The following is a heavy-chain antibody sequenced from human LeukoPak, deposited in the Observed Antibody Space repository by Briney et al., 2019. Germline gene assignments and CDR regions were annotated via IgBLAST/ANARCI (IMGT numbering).Heavy chain of an antibody. D-gene: IGHD2-15*01. CDR2: INHSGST. Sequence: PSETLSLTCAVYGGSFSGYYWSWIRQPPGKGLGWIGEINHSGSTNYNPSLKSRVTMSVDTSKHQFSLKLSSVTAADTAVYYCARLPYCSGGSCYFDYWGQGTLVTVSS. J-gene: IGHJ4*02. V-gene: IGHV4-34*01. CDR3: ARLPYCSGGSCYFDY. CDR1: GGSFSGYY.